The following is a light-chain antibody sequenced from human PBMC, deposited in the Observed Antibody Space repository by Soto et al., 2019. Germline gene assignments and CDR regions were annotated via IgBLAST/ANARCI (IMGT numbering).Light chain of an antibody. V-gene: IGKV3-11*01. CDR1: QSVGTY. Sequence: EIVLTQSPDTLSLSPGERATLSCRASQSVGTYLAWYQQKPGQAPRLLIYDASNRATGIPARFSGSGSGTDFALTISTLDPEDFAVYYCHQRYNWPFTFGPGTRVDIK. CDR2: DAS. CDR3: HQRYNWPFT. J-gene: IGKJ3*01.